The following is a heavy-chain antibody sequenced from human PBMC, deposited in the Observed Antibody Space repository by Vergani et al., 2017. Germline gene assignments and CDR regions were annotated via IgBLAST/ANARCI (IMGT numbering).Heavy chain of an antibody. CDR2: IYHSGST. D-gene: IGHD3-3*01. Sequence: QVQLQESGPGLVKPSGTLSLTCAVSGGSLSSSNWWSWVRQPPGTGLEWIGEIYHSGSTNYNPSLKSRVTISVDTSKNQFSLKLSSVTAADTAVYYCARVEDPQDYDFWSGYYGVQGRNWFDPWGQGTLVTVSS. CDR3: ARVEDPQDYDFWSGYYGVQGRNWFDP. V-gene: IGHV4-4*02. CDR1: GGSLSSSNW. J-gene: IGHJ5*02.